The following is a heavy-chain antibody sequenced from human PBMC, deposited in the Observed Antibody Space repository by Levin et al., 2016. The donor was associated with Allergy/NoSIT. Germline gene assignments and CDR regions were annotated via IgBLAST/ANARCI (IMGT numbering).Heavy chain of an antibody. J-gene: IGHJ6*02. Sequence: GGSLRLSCAASGFTVRSNYMSWVRQAPGKGLEWVSLISIGGSTNYADSVKDRFSISRDNSKNTVYLQMNSLRAEDTAVYYCAKDKGADYDSQINYYYGMDVWGQGTTVTVSS. D-gene: IGHD3-16*01. V-gene: IGHV3-66*01. CDR2: ISIGGST. CDR3: AKDKGADYDSQINYYYGMDV. CDR1: GFTVRSNY.